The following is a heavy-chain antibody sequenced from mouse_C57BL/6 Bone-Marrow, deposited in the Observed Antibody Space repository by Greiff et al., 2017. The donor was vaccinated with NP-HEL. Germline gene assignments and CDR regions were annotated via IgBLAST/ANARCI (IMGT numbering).Heavy chain of an antibody. Sequence: VQGVESGAELVKPGASVKISCKASGYAFRSYWMTWVKQRPGKGLEWIGQIYPGDGDTNYNGKFKGKATLTADKSSSTAYMQLSSLTSEDSAVYFCARGGYWGQGTTLTVSS. CDR1: GYAFRSYW. CDR2: IYPGDGDT. CDR3: ARGGY. J-gene: IGHJ2*01. V-gene: IGHV1-80*01.